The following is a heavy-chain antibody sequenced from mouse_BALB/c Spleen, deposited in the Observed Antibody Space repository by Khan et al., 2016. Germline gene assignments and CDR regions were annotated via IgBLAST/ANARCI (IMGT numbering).Heavy chain of an antibody. D-gene: IGHD2-10*02. J-gene: IGHJ3*01. V-gene: IGHV5-6-5*01. Sequence: EVELVESGGGLVKPGGSLKLSCAASGFTFSSYAMSWVRQTPEKRLEWVASISSGGSTYYPDSVKGRFTIYRDNARNILYLQMSSLRSEYTAMYYCARGLYGTDWGQGTLVTVSA. CDR2: ISSGGST. CDR1: GFTFSSYA. CDR3: ARGLYGTD.